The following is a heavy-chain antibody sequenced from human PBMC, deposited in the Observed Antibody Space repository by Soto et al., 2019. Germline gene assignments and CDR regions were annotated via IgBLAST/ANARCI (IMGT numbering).Heavy chain of an antibody. V-gene: IGHV4-59*01. CDR1: GDSISSYY. D-gene: IGHD4-17*01. J-gene: IGHJ4*02. Sequence: QVQLQESGPGLVKPSETLSLTCTVSGDSISSYYWSWIRQPPGKGLEWIGYIYYSGSTNYNPSLRGRVXXSXDXXKNQFALRLRSVTAADTAVYYRARGRRGDYVPFDYWGQGTLVTVSS. CDR2: IYYSGST. CDR3: ARGRRGDYVPFDY.